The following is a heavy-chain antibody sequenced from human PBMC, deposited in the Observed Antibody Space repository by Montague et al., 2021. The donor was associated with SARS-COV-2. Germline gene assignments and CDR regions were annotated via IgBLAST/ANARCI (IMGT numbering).Heavy chain of an antibody. D-gene: IGHD6-19*01. Sequence: IFYSGSSFYNPSLESRVTISVDTSKNQFSLRLSSVTDADTAVYYCVAEWLAIYYFDFWGQGTLVTESS. V-gene: IGHV4-39*01. CDR2: IFYSGSS. J-gene: IGHJ4*02. CDR3: VAEWLAIYYFDF.